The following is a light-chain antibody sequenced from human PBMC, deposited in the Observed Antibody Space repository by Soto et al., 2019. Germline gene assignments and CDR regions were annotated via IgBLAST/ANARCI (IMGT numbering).Light chain of an antibody. V-gene: IGLV7-46*01. CDR1: TVAFTSYHY. CDR2: DAT. Sequence: QAVVTQEPSLTVSPAVTVTLTCGYRTVAFTSYHYPYWFQQMPGQAPRTLNYDATDNPSWTPVRFSGSLLGDKAALTLSGAQPEDEAEYYCLLFFSGARVFGLGTKGTVL. CDR3: LLFFSGARV. J-gene: IGLJ1*01.